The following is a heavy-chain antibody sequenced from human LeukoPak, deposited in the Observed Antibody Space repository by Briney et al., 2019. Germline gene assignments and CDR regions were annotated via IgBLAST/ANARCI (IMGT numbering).Heavy chain of an antibody. CDR3: ARDLAVAGTGGSGFDY. CDR2: ISAYNGNT. CDR1: GYTFTSYG. V-gene: IGHV1-18*01. D-gene: IGHD6-19*01. Sequence: ASVKVSCKASGYTFTSYGISWVRQAPGQGLEWMGWISAYNGNTNYAQKLQGRITMTTETSTSTAYMELRSLRSDDTAVYYCARDLAVAGTGGSGFDYWGQGTLVTVSS. J-gene: IGHJ4*02.